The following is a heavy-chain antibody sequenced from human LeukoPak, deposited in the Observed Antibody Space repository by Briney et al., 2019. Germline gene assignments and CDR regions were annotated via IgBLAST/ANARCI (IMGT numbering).Heavy chain of an antibody. V-gene: IGHV3-64D*06. CDR2: ISGDGGST. CDR1: GFTFSGFA. J-gene: IGHJ5*01. Sequence: PGGSLRLSCSASGFTFSGFAMHWVRQAPGKGLGYVSSISGDGGSTHYADSVRGRFTISRDNSKSTLYLHMSSLRAEDTAVYYCVKVLNTGYYYDSWGQGTLVTVSS. CDR3: VKVLNTGYYYDS. D-gene: IGHD3-22*01.